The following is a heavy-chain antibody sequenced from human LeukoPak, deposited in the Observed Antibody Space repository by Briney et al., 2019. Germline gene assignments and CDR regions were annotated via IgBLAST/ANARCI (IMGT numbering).Heavy chain of an antibody. J-gene: IGHJ4*02. Sequence: PGGSLRLSCAASGFIFSSYWMSWVRQAPGKGLEWVANIKQDGTDKYYVDSVRGRFTISRDNAKNSLYLQMNSLRAEDTAVYYCARDRFGEDIWGRGTLVTVSS. V-gene: IGHV3-7*04. CDR2: IKQDGTDK. CDR3: ARDRFGEDI. CDR1: GFIFSSYW. D-gene: IGHD3-10*01.